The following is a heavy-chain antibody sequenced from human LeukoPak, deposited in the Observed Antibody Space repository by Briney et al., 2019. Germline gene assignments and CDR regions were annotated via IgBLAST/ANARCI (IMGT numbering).Heavy chain of an antibody. Sequence: ASVKVSCKASGYTFTGYYMHWVRQAPGQGLEWMEWINPNSGGTNYAQKFQGRVTMTRDTSISTAYMELSRLRSDDTAVYYCARSPHILTGENFDYWGQGTLVTVSS. D-gene: IGHD3-9*01. CDR2: INPNSGGT. J-gene: IGHJ4*02. V-gene: IGHV1-2*02. CDR3: ARSPHILTGENFDY. CDR1: GYTFTGYY.